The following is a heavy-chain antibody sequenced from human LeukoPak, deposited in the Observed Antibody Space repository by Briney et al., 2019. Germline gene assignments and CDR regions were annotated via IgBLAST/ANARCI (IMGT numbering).Heavy chain of an antibody. CDR2: ISFDGNTK. Sequence: GGSLRLSCAASGFSFSTYAVHWVRQAPGKGLEWLAVISFDGNTKYYADSVKGRFTISRDNSENTLYVQINSLTIEDTAVYYCARAMVRGVPFDYWGQGTLVSVSS. D-gene: IGHD3-10*01. V-gene: IGHV3-30-3*01. CDR1: GFSFSTYA. J-gene: IGHJ4*02. CDR3: ARAMVRGVPFDY.